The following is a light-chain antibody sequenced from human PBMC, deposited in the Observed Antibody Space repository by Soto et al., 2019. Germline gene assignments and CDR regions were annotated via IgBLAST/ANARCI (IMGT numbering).Light chain of an antibody. V-gene: IGKV3-20*01. CDR2: GAS. CDR3: KQYGSSPPWT. CDR1: QSVSSSY. Sequence: EIVLTQSPGTLSLSPGERATLSCRASQSVSSSYLAWYQQKPGQAPRLLIYGASSRATGIPDRFSGSGSGNDFTLTISRLEPEDFAVYYCKQYGSSPPWTFGQGTKVESK. J-gene: IGKJ1*01.